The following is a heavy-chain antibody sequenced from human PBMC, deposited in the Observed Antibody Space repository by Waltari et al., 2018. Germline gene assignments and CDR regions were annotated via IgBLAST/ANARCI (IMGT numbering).Heavy chain of an antibody. D-gene: IGHD4-17*01. V-gene: IGHV3-33*01. CDR2: IWYDGSNK. Sequence: QVQLVESGGGVVQPGRSLRLSCAASGFTFSSYGMHWVRQAPGKGLEWVAVIWYDGSNKYYADSGKGRFTISRDNSKNTLYLQMNSLRAEDTAVYYCARGDYPSCDYWGQGTLVTVSS. CDR1: GFTFSSYG. CDR3: ARGDYPSCDY. J-gene: IGHJ4*02.